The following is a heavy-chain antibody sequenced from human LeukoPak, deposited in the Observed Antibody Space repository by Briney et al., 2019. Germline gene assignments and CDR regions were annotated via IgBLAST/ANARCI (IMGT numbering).Heavy chain of an antibody. CDR2: ISYDGSNK. CDR1: GFTFSSYG. Sequence: PGRSLRLSCAASGFTFSSYGMHWVRQAPGKGLEWVAVISYDGSNKYYADSVKGRFTISRDNSKNTLYLQMNSLRAEDTAVYYCAKNGLGIVVYGIDVWGQGTTVTVSS. CDR3: AKNGLGIVVYGIDV. J-gene: IGHJ6*02. D-gene: IGHD3-22*01. V-gene: IGHV3-30*18.